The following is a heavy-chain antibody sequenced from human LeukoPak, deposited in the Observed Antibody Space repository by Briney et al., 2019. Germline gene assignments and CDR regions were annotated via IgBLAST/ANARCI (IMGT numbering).Heavy chain of an antibody. J-gene: IGHJ5*02. CDR2: INPNSGGT. D-gene: IGHD2-2*01. CDR1: GYTFTGYY. V-gene: IGHV1-2*02. CDR3: ARSSPIVVVPAAGNWFDP. Sequence: ASVKVSCKASGYTFTGYYMHWVRQAPGQGLEWMGWINPNSGGTNYAQKFQGRVTMTRDTSISTAYMELSRLRSDDTAVYYCARSSPIVVVPAAGNWFDPWGQGTLVTVSS.